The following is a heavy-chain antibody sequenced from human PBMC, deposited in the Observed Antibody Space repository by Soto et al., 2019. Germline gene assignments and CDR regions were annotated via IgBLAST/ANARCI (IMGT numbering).Heavy chain of an antibody. CDR1: GFTFSTYG. CDR2: IPSDGSNK. D-gene: IGHD3-16*01. Sequence: QVQLVESGGGVVQPGRSLRLSCAASGFTFSTYGMFWVRQPPGKGLEWVAAIPSDGSNKYYADSVKGRFTISRDNSKNTLCLRMASLRTAHTAVYYCAKDFHPSESYALYTGFDPWGQGTLVTVSS. V-gene: IGHV3-30*18. CDR3: AKDFHPSESYALYTGFDP. J-gene: IGHJ5*02.